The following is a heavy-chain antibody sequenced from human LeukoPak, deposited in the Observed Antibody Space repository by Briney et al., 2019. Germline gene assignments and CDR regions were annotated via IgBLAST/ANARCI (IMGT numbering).Heavy chain of an antibody. CDR1: GGSFSGYY. J-gene: IGHJ3*01. D-gene: IGHD1-7*01. CDR3: ARGIGGNFHLPQLVFDL. Sequence: PSETLSLTCAVYGGSFSGYYWSWIRQPPGKGLEWIGEINHSGSTNYNPSLKSRVTISVDTSKNQFSLKLSSVTAADTAVYYCARGIGGNFHLPQLVFDLWGQGTMVTVSS. V-gene: IGHV4-34*01. CDR2: INHSGST.